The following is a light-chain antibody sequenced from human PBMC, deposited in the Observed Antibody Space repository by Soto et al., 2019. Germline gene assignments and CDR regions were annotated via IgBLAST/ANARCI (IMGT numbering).Light chain of an antibody. CDR3: HQRYNWPRVT. V-gene: IGKV3-11*01. CDR1: QSVSNS. Sequence: ELAMTQSPATLSLSPGERVTLSCRASQSVSNSLAWYQQKPGQPPRLLIYDVSNRATGIPARFSGSGSGTDFTLTITSLEPEDFAVYFCHQRYNWPRVTFGQGTDWRL. J-gene: IGKJ5*01. CDR2: DVS.